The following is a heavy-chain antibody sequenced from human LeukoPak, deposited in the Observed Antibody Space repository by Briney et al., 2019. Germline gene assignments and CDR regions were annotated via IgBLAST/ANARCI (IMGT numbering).Heavy chain of an antibody. D-gene: IGHD3-3*01. CDR1: GGSISSYY. Sequence: PSETLSLTCTVSGGSISSYYWSWIRQPAGKGLEWIGRIYTSGSTNYNPSLKSRVTMSVDTSKNQFSLKLSSVTAADTAVYYCARGRSDFGVVIIGWFDPWGQGTLVTVSS. CDR3: ARGRSDFGVVIIGWFDP. J-gene: IGHJ5*02. V-gene: IGHV4-4*07. CDR2: IYTSGST.